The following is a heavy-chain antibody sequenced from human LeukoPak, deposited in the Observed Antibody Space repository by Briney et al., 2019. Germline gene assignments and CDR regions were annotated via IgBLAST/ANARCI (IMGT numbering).Heavy chain of an antibody. CDR1: GFTFSSYG. V-gene: IGHV3-33*01. Sequence: PGGSLRLSCAASGFTFSSYGMHWVRQAPGKGLEWVALICYDGSNKYYADSVKGRFTSCRNNSKNTLYLQMNSLRAEDTALYYCARPLFNYDSSGLTYWGQGTLVTVSS. CDR3: ARPLFNYDSSGLTY. D-gene: IGHD3-22*01. J-gene: IGHJ4*02. CDR2: ICYDGSNK.